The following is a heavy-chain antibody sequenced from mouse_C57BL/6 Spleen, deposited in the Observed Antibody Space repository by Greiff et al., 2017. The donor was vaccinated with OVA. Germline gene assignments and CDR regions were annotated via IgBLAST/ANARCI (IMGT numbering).Heavy chain of an antibody. J-gene: IGHJ1*03. Sequence: VQLQQPGAELVKPGASVQLSCKASGYTFTSYWMHWVKQRPGRGLEWIGRIDPNRGGTKYNEKFKSKATLTVDKPSSTAYMQLSSLTSEDSAVYYCARRGYYGSSWGYFDVWGTGTTVTVSS. V-gene: IGHV1-72*01. CDR1: GYTFTSYW. CDR3: ARRGYYGSSWGYFDV. CDR2: IDPNRGGT. D-gene: IGHD1-1*01.